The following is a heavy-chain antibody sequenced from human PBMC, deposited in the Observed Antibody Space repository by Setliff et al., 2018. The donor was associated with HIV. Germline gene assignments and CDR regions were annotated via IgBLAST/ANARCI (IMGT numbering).Heavy chain of an antibody. CDR3: ARETNSGDIVMVETVRRAFDI. Sequence: GGSLRLSCAASGFTFSSYWMSWVRQAPGKGLEWVANINDDGNKKWYVGSARGRFTISRDNAKKSLFLQMNSLRVDDTAVYYCARETNSGDIVMVETVRRAFDIWGQGTMVTVSS. V-gene: IGHV3-7*01. CDR1: GFTFSSYW. CDR2: INDDGNKK. D-gene: IGHD2-15*01. J-gene: IGHJ3*02.